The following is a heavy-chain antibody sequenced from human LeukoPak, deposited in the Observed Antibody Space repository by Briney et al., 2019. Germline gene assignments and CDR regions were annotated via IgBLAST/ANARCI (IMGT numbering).Heavy chain of an antibody. J-gene: IGHJ4*02. CDR1: GLTLSCCA. CDR3: ANSHKNAPGIY. CDR2: ISISGDVT. D-gene: IGHD1-1*01. V-gene: IGHV3-23*01. Sequence: HPGGSLRLSCAASGLTLSCCAMTWVRQAPGKGLEWVSSISISGDVTNYTDSVKGRFTISRDDSKNTLYLQMNSLRVEDTAVYYCANSHKNAPGIYWGRGTLVTVPS.